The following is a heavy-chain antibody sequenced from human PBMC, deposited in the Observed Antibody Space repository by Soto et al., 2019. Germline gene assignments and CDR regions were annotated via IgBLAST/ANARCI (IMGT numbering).Heavy chain of an antibody. CDR3: ARHSRYFPYYHYLDV. CDR1: GGSISSSSYY. V-gene: IGHV4-39*01. J-gene: IGHJ6*03. CDR2: IYYSGST. Sequence: QLQLQESGPGLVKPSETLSLTCTVSGGSISSSSYYWGWIRQPPGKGLEWIGSIYYSGSTYYNPSPKSPVTIAVDSSKSQFSLRLSSVTAADTAVYYCARHSRYFPYYHYLDVWGKGTTVTVSS. D-gene: IGHD3-9*01.